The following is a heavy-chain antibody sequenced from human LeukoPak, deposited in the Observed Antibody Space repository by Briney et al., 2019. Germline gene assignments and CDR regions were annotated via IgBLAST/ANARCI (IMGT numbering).Heavy chain of an antibody. Sequence: GESLKISCKGSGSSFTSYWIGWVRQMPGKGREWMVIIYPGDSDTRYSPSFHGQVTVSADKSISTAYLQWSSLKASDTAMYYCARAAADYYYYYMDVWGKGTTVTVSS. CDR1: GSSFTSYW. CDR2: IYPGDSDT. D-gene: IGHD2-2*01. V-gene: IGHV5-51*01. CDR3: ARAAADYYYYYMDV. J-gene: IGHJ6*03.